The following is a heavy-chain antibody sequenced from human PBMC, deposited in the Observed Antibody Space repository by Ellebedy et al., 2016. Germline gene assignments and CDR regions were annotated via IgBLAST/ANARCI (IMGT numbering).Heavy chain of an antibody. CDR3: AKAMATMPLFDY. V-gene: IGHV3-23*01. CDR1: GFTFSSYA. CDR2: ISGSGGST. J-gene: IGHJ4*02. D-gene: IGHD5-24*01. Sequence: GESLKISCAASGFTFSSYAMSWVRQAPGKGLEWVSAISGSGGSTYYADSVKGRFTISRDNSKNTLYLQMNSLRAEDTAVYYCAKAMATMPLFDYWGQGTLVTVSS.